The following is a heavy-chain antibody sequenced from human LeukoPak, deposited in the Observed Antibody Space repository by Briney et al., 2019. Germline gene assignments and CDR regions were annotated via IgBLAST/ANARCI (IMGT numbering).Heavy chain of an antibody. CDR1: GFTFSSYA. Sequence: GGSLRLSCAASGFTFSSYAMSWVRQAPGKGLEWVSAISGSGGSTYYADSVKGRFSISRDNSKNTLYLQLNSLRAEDTAVYCCAKEKAGYCSSTSCFDGYDYWGQGTLVTVSS. J-gene: IGHJ4*02. CDR2: ISGSGGST. CDR3: AKEKAGYCSSTSCFDGYDY. D-gene: IGHD2-2*01. V-gene: IGHV3-23*01.